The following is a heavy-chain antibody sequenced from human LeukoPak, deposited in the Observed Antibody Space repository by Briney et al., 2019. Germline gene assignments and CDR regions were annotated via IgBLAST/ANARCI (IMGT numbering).Heavy chain of an antibody. V-gene: IGHV1-69*05. J-gene: IGHJ5*02. CDR1: GGTFISYA. CDR2: IIPIFGTA. CDR3: ARDALPGYSSSWYWFDP. D-gene: IGHD6-13*01. Sequence: SVKVSCKASGGTFISYAISWVRQARGQGLEWMGGIIPIFGTANYAQKFQGRVTITTDESTSTAYMELSSLRSEDTAVYYCARDALPGYSSSWYWFDPWGQGTLVNVSS.